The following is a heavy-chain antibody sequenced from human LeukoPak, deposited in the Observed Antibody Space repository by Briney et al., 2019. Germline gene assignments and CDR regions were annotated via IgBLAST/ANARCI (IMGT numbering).Heavy chain of an antibody. D-gene: IGHD6-19*01. CDR1: RFSFSSYW. J-gene: IGHJ4*02. Sequence: GGSLRLSCAASRFSFSSYWMNWVRQAPGKGLEWVANIKQDGSEKNYVDSVKGRFTISRDNAKNSLYLQMNNLRAEDTAVYYCVRGSGWLGDYWGQGTLVTVSS. V-gene: IGHV3-7*01. CDR2: IKQDGSEK. CDR3: VRGSGWLGDY.